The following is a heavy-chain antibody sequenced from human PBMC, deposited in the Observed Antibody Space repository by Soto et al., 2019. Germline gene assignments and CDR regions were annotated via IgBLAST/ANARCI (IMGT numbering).Heavy chain of an antibody. J-gene: IGHJ6*02. CDR1: GGPFSSFA. Sequence: QVQLVQSGAEVKKPGSSVKLSCKASGGPFSSFAISWVRQAPGQGLDCMGGIIPISGTANYAQKFQGRVTLTADESTSKAYMELSRLRSAGPSVYNCARSQGSSTSLEFYYYYYYGMEVWGQGTTVTVSS. V-gene: IGHV1-69*01. CDR3: ARSQGSSTSLEFYYYYYYGMEV. D-gene: IGHD2-2*01. CDR2: IIPISGTA.